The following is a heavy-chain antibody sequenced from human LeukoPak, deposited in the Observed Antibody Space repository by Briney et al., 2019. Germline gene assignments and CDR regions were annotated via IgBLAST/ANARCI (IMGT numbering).Heavy chain of an antibody. CDR2: INHSRST. CDR3: ARGRYSDY. V-gene: IGHV4-34*01. D-gene: IGHD3-9*01. CDR1: GGSFSGYY. Sequence: SETLSLTCAVYGGSFSGYYWSWIRQPPGKGLEWIGEINHSRSTNYNPSLKSRVTISVDTSKNQFSLKLSSVTAADTAVYYCARGRYSDYWGQGTLVTVSS. J-gene: IGHJ4*02.